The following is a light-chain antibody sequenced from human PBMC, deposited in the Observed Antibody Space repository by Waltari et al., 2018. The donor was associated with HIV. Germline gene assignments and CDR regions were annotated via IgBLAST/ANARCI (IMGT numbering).Light chain of an antibody. CDR1: TSNIGGNT. CDR2: SNH. CDR3: AAWDDGLKGSA. Sequence: QSVLAQPPSASGTPGQRVTISCSGNTSNIGGNTVSWYQPLPGTAPKLLIYSNHERPSRVHDRLSRFTSGTSASLVISELQSEAEADYYCAAWDDGLKGSAFGTGIKVTVL. V-gene: IGLV1-44*01. J-gene: IGLJ1*01.